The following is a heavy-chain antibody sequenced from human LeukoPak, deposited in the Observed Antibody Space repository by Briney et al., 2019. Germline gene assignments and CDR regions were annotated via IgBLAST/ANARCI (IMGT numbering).Heavy chain of an antibody. D-gene: IGHD6-19*01. CDR1: GGSISSYY. CDR3: ARQRTSGWYPYYYGMDV. CDR2: IYYSGST. J-gene: IGHJ6*02. Sequence: SETLSLTCTVSGGSISSYYWSWIRQPPGKGLEWIGYIYYSGSTNYNPSLKSRVTISVDTSKNQFSLKLSSVTAAGTAVYYCARQRTSGWYPYYYGMDVWGQGTTVTVSS. V-gene: IGHV4-59*08.